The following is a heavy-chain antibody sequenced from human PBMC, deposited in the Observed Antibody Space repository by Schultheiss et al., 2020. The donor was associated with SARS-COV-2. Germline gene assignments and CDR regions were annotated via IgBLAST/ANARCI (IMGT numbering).Heavy chain of an antibody. Sequence: GESLKISCAASGFTVSSNYMSWVRQAPGKGLEWVSVIYSGRSTYYADSVKGRFTISRDNSKNTLYLQMNSPRVEDTALYFCARSGGGLIVGAFDIWGQGTMVTVSS. CDR2: IYSGRST. J-gene: IGHJ3*02. CDR1: GFTVSSNY. D-gene: IGHD2-15*01. CDR3: ARSGGGLIVGAFDI. V-gene: IGHV3-53*01.